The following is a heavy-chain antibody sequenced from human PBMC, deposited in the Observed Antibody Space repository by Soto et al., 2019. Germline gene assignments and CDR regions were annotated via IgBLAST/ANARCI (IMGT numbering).Heavy chain of an antibody. CDR1: GGSLSDYY. V-gene: IGHV4-34*04. Sequence: QVQLHQWGAGLLKPSGTLSLTCGVSGGSLSDYYWAWIRQPPGKGLEWIGEINHSGSTNLNPSLKSRATLSVDMSKNQFSLSLSSVTAADTALYYCARPPIKYCSSISCSPDYNYYMDVWGTGTAVTVSS. CDR2: INHSGST. J-gene: IGHJ6*03. D-gene: IGHD2-2*01. CDR3: ARPPIKYCSSISCSPDYNYYMDV.